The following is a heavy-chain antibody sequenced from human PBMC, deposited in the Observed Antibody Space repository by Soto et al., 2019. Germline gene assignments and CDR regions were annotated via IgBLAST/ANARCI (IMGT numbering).Heavy chain of an antibody. D-gene: IGHD6-25*01. CDR1: GGSISSDY. CDR2: IYYRGST. J-gene: IGHJ2*01. V-gene: IGHV4-59*01. CDR3: ARLNWDSDL. Sequence: QVQLQESGPGLVKPSETLSLTCTVSGGSISSDYWSWIRQPPGKGLEWIGYIYYRGSTNYNPSLKSRATISVDTSQNQFSLELNYVTAADTAMYYCARLNWDSDLGGRGTLVTVSS.